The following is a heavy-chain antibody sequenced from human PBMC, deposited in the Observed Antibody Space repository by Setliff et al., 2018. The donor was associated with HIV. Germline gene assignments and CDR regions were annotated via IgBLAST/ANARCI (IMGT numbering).Heavy chain of an antibody. V-gene: IGHV1-69*13. Sequence: GASVKVSCKASGFTLNHYAISWVRQAPGQGLEWMGTRLPISHVTNYAQKFQGRVTITADESTTTTYMALSSLRTDDTAVYYCARVGPWYYKSSGYLAPWDYWGQGTLVTSPQ. CDR1: GFTLNHYA. J-gene: IGHJ4*02. D-gene: IGHD3-22*01. CDR3: ARVGPWYYKSSGYLAPWDY. CDR2: RLPISHVT.